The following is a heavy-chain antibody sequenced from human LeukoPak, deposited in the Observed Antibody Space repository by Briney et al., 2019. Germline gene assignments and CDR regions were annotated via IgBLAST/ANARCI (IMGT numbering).Heavy chain of an antibody. J-gene: IGHJ2*01. CDR1: GFTFSSYA. CDR3: ARRTVTRDWYFDL. Sequence: GGSLRLSCAASGFTFSSYAMTWVRQAPGKGLEWVSYISSSGTTIYYADSVKGRFTISRDNAKNSLYLQMNSLRAEDTAVYYCARRTVTRDWYFDLWGRGTLVTVSS. D-gene: IGHD4-17*01. V-gene: IGHV3-48*04. CDR2: ISSSGTTI.